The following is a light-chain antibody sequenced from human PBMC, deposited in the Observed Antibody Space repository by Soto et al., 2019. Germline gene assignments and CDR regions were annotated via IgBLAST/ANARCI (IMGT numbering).Light chain of an antibody. J-gene: IGLJ2*01. Sequence: QSALTQPASVSGSPGQSITISCTGTSSDVGSYNLVSWCQQHPGKAPKLMIYEGSNRPSGVSNRFSGSKSGNTASLTISGLQAEDEADYYCCSYAGSSSVVFGGGTKLTVL. CDR1: SSDVGSYNL. CDR3: CSYAGSSSVV. V-gene: IGLV2-23*01. CDR2: EGS.